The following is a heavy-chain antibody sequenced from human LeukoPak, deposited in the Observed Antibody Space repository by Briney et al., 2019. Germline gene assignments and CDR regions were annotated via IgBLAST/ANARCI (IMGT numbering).Heavy chain of an antibody. V-gene: IGHV1-8*01. J-gene: IGHJ4*02. D-gene: IGHD6-13*01. CDR3: ARGLRREQQLLRAFDY. CDR2: MNPNSGNT. Sequence: ASVKVSCKASGCTFTNYDINWVRQASGQGLEWMGWMNPNSGNTGSAQKFQGGVTMTSNTSISTAYMELSSLRSEDTAVYYCARGLRREQQLLRAFDYWGQGTPVTVSS. CDR1: GCTFTNYD.